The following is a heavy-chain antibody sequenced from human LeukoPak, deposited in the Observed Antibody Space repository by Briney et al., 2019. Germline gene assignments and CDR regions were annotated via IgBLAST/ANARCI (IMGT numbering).Heavy chain of an antibody. D-gene: IGHD3-22*01. CDR3: ARDSYCYDSSDYWFDY. CDR1: GYSISSGYY. J-gene: IGHJ4*02. CDR2: IYHSGST. Sequence: SETLSLTCTVSGYSISSGYYWGWIRQPPGKGLEWIGSIYHSGSTYYNPSLKSRVTISVDTSKNQFSLKLSSVTAADTAVYYCARDSYCYDSSDYWFDYWGQGTLVTVSS. V-gene: IGHV4-38-2*02.